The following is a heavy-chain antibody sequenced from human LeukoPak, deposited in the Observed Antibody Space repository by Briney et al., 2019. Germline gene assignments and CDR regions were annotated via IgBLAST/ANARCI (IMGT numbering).Heavy chain of an antibody. J-gene: IGHJ6*03. D-gene: IGHD2-2*02. CDR1: GFTFSSYA. Sequence: GSLRLSCAASGFTFSSYAMHWVRQAPGKGLEWVAVISYDGSNKYYADSVKGRFTISRDNSKNTLYLQMNSLRAEDTAVYYCASAHQVVPAAIVRDYYYYMDVWGKGTTVTVSS. V-gene: IGHV3-30-3*01. CDR2: ISYDGSNK. CDR3: ASAHQVVPAAIVRDYYYYMDV.